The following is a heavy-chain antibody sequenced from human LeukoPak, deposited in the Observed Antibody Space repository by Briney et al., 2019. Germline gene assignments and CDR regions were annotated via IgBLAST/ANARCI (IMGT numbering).Heavy chain of an antibody. J-gene: IGHJ3*01. CDR3: AKAYEKYYYDSSGLNDGFDF. V-gene: IGHV3-30*18. D-gene: IGHD3-22*01. Sequence: GTSLRVSCADSRFTFSFYGMHWVRQAPGKGLEWVALISSDGSSKYYADSVKGRFTISRDNSKNTLYLQMNSLRTEDTALYYCAKAYEKYYYDSSGLNDGFDFWGQGTMVIVSS. CDR2: ISSDGSSK. CDR1: RFTFSFYG.